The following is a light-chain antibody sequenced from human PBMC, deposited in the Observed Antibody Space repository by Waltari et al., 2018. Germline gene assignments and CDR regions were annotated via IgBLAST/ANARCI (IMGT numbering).Light chain of an antibody. J-gene: IGKJ1*01. V-gene: IGKV3-20*01. CDR1: QSVSSNF. Sequence: EVVLTQSPGTLSLSPGDSATLSCRASQSVSSNFLAWYQQKPGQAPRPLIYGASSRATDIPDRFSGSGSGTDFTLTISRLEPEDFAVYYCQQYGSTPRTFGQGTKVEIK. CDR3: QQYGSTPRT. CDR2: GAS.